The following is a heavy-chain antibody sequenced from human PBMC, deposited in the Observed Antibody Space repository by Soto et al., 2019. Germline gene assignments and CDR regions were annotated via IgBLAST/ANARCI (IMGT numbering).Heavy chain of an antibody. CDR3: GIGYCRGGSCYFLISSSFDD. D-gene: IGHD2-15*01. Sequence: ASVKVSCKASGGTFSSYAISWVRQAPGQGLEWMGGIIPIFGTANYAQKFQGRVTITADESTSTAYMELSSLRSEDTAGYYCGIGYCRGGSCYFLISSSFDDWGQGTMVTFSS. V-gene: IGHV1-69*13. CDR1: GGTFSSYA. J-gene: IGHJ4*02. CDR2: IIPIFGTA.